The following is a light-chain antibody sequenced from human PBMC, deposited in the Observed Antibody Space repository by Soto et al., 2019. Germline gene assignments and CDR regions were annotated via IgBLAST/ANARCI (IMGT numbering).Light chain of an antibody. J-gene: IGLJ2*01. Sequence: YELTQPPSVSVAPGRTARITCGGNNIGSKSVHWYQQKPGQAPVLVIYYDSDRPSGIPERFSGSNSGNTATLTISRVEAGDEADYYCQVWDSSSDHVVFGGGTQLTVL. CDR1: NIGSKS. CDR2: YDS. V-gene: IGLV3-21*04. CDR3: QVWDSSSDHVV.